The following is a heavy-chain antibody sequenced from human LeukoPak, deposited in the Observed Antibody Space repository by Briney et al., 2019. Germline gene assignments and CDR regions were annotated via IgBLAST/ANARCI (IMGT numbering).Heavy chain of an antibody. CDR2: IYTSGST. CDR1: GGSISSYY. CDR3: AREEYYWNDVGWFDP. Sequence: SETLSLTCTVSGGSISSYYWSWIRQPAGKGLEWIGRIYTSGSTNYNPSLKSRVTMSVDTSKNQFSLKLSSVTAADTAVYYCAREEYYWNDVGWFDPWGQGTLVTVSS. V-gene: IGHV4-4*07. J-gene: IGHJ5*02. D-gene: IGHD1-1*01.